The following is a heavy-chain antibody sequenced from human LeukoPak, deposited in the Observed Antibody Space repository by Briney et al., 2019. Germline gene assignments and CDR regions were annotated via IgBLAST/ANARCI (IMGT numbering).Heavy chain of an antibody. V-gene: IGHV1-2*02. J-gene: IGHJ4*02. CDR3: ARGGSNSSWYSYFDL. CDR1: GYTFTGYY. D-gene: IGHD3-16*01. Sequence: ALVKVSCKASGYTFTGYYMHWVRQAPGQGLEWMGWINPNSGGTNYAQKFQGRVTMTRDTSISTAYMELRRLTSDDTALYYCARGGSNSSWYSYFDLWGQGTLVTVSS. CDR2: INPNSGGT.